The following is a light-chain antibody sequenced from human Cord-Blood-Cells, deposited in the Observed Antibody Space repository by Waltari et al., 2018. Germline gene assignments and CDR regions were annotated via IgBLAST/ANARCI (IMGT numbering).Light chain of an antibody. Sequence: DIQMTQSPSSLSASVGDRVTITCRASQSISSHLNWYQQKPGRAPKLVSYAASRLQSGVPSRCSGRGSGTDFTLTISSLQPEEFTTYYCQQGYRTPCTFGPGTKVNI. J-gene: IGKJ3*01. V-gene: IGKV1-39*01. CDR2: AAS. CDR1: QSISSH. CDR3: QQGYRTPCT.